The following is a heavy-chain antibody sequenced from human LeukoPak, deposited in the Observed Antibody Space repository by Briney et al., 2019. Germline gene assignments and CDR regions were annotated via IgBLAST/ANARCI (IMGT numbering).Heavy chain of an antibody. Sequence: GGSLRLSCAASRFIFSSYAMSWVRQVPAKGLEWVSVISGSGGSTNYADSAKGRFTISRDNSKNTLYLEMTSLRVDDTAVYYCAKVSTRIAAPYYFDYWGQGTLVTVSS. J-gene: IGHJ4*02. CDR2: ISGSGGST. D-gene: IGHD6-6*01. CDR3: AKVSTRIAAPYYFDY. V-gene: IGHV3-23*01. CDR1: RFIFSSYA.